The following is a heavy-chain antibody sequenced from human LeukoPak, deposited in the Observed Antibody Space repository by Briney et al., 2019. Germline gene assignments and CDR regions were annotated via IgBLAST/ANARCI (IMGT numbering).Heavy chain of an antibody. J-gene: IGHJ6*03. Sequence: GGSLRLSCAASGFTFSSYTMNWVRQAPGKGLEWVTSISTSSSYIYYADSVKGRFTISRDNAKNSLYLQMNSLRAEDTALYYCARDGDTVLTRGYYYYMDVWGKGTTVTVSS. CDR2: ISTSSSYI. CDR1: GFTFSSYT. D-gene: IGHD4-23*01. V-gene: IGHV3-21*01. CDR3: ARDGDTVLTRGYYYYMDV.